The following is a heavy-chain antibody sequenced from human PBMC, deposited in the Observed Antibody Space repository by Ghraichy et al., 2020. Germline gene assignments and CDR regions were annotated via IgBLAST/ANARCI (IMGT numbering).Heavy chain of an antibody. D-gene: IGHD4-17*01. V-gene: IGHV1-18*04. Sequence: ASVKVSCMASGYTFTSYSMSWVRQAPGQGLEWLGWISPYNGNTNYAQKLQGRVTVTTDTSTSTAYMERRSLRSDDTAVYYCARPLNYGDYVKAFDLWGQGTMVTVSS. CDR3: ARPLNYGDYVKAFDL. J-gene: IGHJ3*01. CDR1: GYTFTSYS. CDR2: ISPYNGNT.